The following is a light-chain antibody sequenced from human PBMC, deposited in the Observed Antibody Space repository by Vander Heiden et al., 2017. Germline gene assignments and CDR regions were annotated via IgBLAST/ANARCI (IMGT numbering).Light chain of an antibody. CDR3: QQSYSTPST. CDR2: AAS. Sequence: IQIPHSPSSLSASLGARVTMTCRASKSISNYLNWYQQKPGKGRKLLIYAASSLQSEGPSRYSGSGSGTDFTLTIASLQPEDFATYYCQQSYSTPSTFGQGTKLEIK. J-gene: IGKJ2*02. V-gene: IGKV1-39*01. CDR1: KSISNY.